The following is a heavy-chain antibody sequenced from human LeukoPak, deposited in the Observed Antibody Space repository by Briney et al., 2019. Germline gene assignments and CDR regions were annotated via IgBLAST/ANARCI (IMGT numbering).Heavy chain of an antibody. CDR3: AKGYYYGSGSYLGPFDF. CDR2: IHYSGST. J-gene: IGHJ4*02. V-gene: IGHV4-30-2*01. D-gene: IGHD3-10*01. Sequence: SETLSLTCAVSGVSISSGGYSWSWIRQPPGKGLEWIGYIHYSGSTNCNPSLKSRVTISVDRSKNQFSLKLNSVTAADTAVYYCAKGYYYGSGSYLGPFDFWGQGILVIVSS. CDR1: GVSISSGGYS.